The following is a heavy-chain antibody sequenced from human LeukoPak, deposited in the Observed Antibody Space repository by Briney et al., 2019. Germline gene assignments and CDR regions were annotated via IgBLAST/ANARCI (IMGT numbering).Heavy chain of an antibody. CDR2: IYPGDSET. CDR1: GYNFTRYW. Sequence: GESLKISCKGSGYNFTRYWIGWVRQMPGKGLEWMGIIYPGDSETRYSPSFQDQVTISADKSISTACLQWSSLKASDTTMYYCARGGITRSAPFDYWGQGALVTVSS. D-gene: IGHD1-14*01. V-gene: IGHV5-51*01. J-gene: IGHJ4*02. CDR3: ARGGITRSAPFDY.